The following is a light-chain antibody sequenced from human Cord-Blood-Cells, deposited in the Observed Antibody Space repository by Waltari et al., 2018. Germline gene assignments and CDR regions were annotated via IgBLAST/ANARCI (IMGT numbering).Light chain of an antibody. CDR3: QSYDSSLSGSYV. V-gene: IGLV1-40*01. CDR2: GNS. Sequence: QSVLTPPPPLSGAPGQRVPVSSTGIRTTSGRGYDFPCPQQLPGTAPKLLIYGNSNRPSGVPDRFSGSKSGTSASLAITGLQAEDEADYYCQSYDSSLSGSYVFGTGTKVTVL. J-gene: IGLJ1*01. CDR1: RTTSGRGYD.